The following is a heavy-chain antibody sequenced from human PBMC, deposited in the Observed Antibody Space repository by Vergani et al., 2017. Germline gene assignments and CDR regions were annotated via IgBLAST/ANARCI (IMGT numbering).Heavy chain of an antibody. CDR3: ARTPRYYYGSGRPFDY. D-gene: IGHD3-10*01. V-gene: IGHV3-21*01. Sequence: EVQLVESGGGLVKPGGSLRLSCAASGFTFSSYSMNWVRQAPGKGLEWVSSISSSSSYIYYADSVKGRFTISRDNAKNSLYLQMNSLRAEDTAVYYCARTPRYYYGSGRPFDYWGQGTLVTVSS. CDR2: ISSSSSYI. J-gene: IGHJ4*02. CDR1: GFTFSSYS.